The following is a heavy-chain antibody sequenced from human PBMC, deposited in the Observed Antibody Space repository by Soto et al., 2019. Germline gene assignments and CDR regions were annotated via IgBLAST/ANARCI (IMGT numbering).Heavy chain of an antibody. D-gene: IGHD3-10*01. Sequence: GASVKVSCKASGNTFTSYDINWVRQATGHGLEWMGWINPNSGNIGYAQTFQGRVTMTRATAIRTAYMEVSRLRSDDTAVYYCARGRASGSYYPLDYWGQGTLVTVSS. J-gene: IGHJ4*02. V-gene: IGHV1-8*01. CDR2: INPNSGNI. CDR1: GNTFTSYD. CDR3: ARGRASGSYYPLDY.